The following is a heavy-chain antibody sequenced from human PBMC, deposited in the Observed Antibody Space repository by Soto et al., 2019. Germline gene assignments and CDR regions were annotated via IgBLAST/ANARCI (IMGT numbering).Heavy chain of an antibody. Sequence: GXSLILSCAASGFTFSSYAMSCVRQAPFKGLEWVSGISGSGGSTYYADSVKGRFTISRDNSKNTLYLQMNSLRAEDTAVYYCAKGYCSTTSCSRGYFDLWGQGALVTVSS. CDR3: AKGYCSTTSCSRGYFDL. V-gene: IGHV3-23*01. CDR2: ISGSGGST. CDR1: GFTFSSYA. J-gene: IGHJ4*02. D-gene: IGHD2-2*01.